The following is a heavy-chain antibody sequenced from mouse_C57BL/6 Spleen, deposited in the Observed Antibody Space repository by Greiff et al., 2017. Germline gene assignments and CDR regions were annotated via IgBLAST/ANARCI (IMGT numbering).Heavy chain of an antibody. V-gene: IGHV5-6*02. CDR3: ARNVYDGPYYYAMDY. CDR2: ISSGGSYT. J-gene: IGHJ4*01. CDR1: GFTFSSYG. D-gene: IGHD2-3*01. Sequence: VMLVESGGDLVKPGGSLKLSCSASGFTFSSYGMSWVRPTPDKRLDWVATISSGGSYTYYPDSVKGRFTISRDNAKNTLYMQMSSLKSEDTAMYYCARNVYDGPYYYAMDYWGQGTSVTVSS.